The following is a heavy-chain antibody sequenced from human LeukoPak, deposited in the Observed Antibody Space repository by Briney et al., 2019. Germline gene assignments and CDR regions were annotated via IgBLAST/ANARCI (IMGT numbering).Heavy chain of an antibody. CDR1: GYSFTSYW. J-gene: IGHJ6*03. CDR3: ARASTQPGYYESDYYYMDV. Sequence: GESLKISCKGSGYSFTSYWIGWVRQAPGKGLEWVANIKQDGSEKYYVDSVKGRFTISRDNAKNSLYLQMNSLRAEDTAVYYCARASTQPGYYESDYYYMDVWGKGTTVTVSS. V-gene: IGHV3-7*01. CDR2: IKQDGSEK. D-gene: IGHD3-22*01.